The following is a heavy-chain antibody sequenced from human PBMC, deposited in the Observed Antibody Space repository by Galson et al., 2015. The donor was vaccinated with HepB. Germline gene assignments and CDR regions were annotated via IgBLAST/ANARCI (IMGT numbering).Heavy chain of an antibody. D-gene: IGHD3-3*01. Sequence: SLRLSCAGSGFAFSRYIINWVRQPPGKGLEWVSSIPSSYPYKYYADSVRGRFTISRDNTENSVFLQMNSLRVDDTAVYYCARVSTMTSRDYYMDVWGKGTTVIVS. CDR2: IPSSYPYK. V-gene: IGHV3-21*06. CDR3: ARVSTMTSRDYYMDV. J-gene: IGHJ6*03. CDR1: GFAFSRYI.